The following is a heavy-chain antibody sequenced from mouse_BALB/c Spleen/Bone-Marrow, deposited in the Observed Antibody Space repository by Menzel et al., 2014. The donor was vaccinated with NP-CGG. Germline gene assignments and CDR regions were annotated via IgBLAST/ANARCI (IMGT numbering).Heavy chain of an antibody. CDR1: GYTFTSYY. CDR3: TREGDSPFPY. D-gene: IGHD2-13*01. Sequence: VQLQQSGAELVKPGASVKLSCKASGYTFTSYYMYWVKQRPGQGLEWIGEINPSNGGTNFNEKFKSKATLTVDKSSSTAYMQLGSLTSEDSAVYYCTREGDSPFPYWGQGTLVPVSA. V-gene: IGHV1S81*02. J-gene: IGHJ3*01. CDR2: INPSNGGT.